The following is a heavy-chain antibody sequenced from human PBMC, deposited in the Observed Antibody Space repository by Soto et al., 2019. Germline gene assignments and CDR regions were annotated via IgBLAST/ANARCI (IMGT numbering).Heavy chain of an antibody. D-gene: IGHD4-17*01. CDR2: IYYSGST. Sequence: QVQLQESGPGLVKPSQTLSLTCTVSGGSISSGGYYWSWSRQHPGKGLEWIGYIYYSGSTYYNPSLKSRVTISVDTSKNQFSLKLSSVTAADTAVYYCARNPTTVVTGGGYDAFDIWGQGTMVTVSS. CDR3: ARNPTTVVTGGGYDAFDI. CDR1: GGSISSGGYY. V-gene: IGHV4-31*03. J-gene: IGHJ3*02.